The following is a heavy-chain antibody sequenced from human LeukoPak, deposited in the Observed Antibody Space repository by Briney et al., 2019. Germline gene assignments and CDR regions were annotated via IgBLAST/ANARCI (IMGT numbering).Heavy chain of an antibody. CDR1: NGSISGYY. Sequence: PSETLSLTCTVSNGSISGYYWNWIRQPPGKGLEWIGYIYYSGSTSYNPSLKSRVTISVDTSKNQFSLKLSSVTAADTAVYYCARGLEMATIHTYYFDYWGQGTLVTVSS. J-gene: IGHJ4*02. CDR2: IYYSGST. V-gene: IGHV4-59*01. D-gene: IGHD5-24*01. CDR3: ARGLEMATIHTYYFDY.